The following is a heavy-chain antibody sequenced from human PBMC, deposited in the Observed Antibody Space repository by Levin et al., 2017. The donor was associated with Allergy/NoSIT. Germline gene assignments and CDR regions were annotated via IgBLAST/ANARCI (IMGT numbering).Heavy chain of an antibody. CDR3: AGELRVVVVAGKTFDY. CDR2: IKQDGSEK. J-gene: IGHJ4*02. CDR1: GFTFSSYW. V-gene: IGHV3-7*01. D-gene: IGHD2-15*01. Sequence: GGSLRLSCAASGFTFSSYWMSWVRQAPGKGLEWVANIKQDGSEKYYVDSVKGRFTISRDNAKNSLYLQMNSLRAEDTAVYYCAGELRVVVVAGKTFDYWGQGTLVTVSS.